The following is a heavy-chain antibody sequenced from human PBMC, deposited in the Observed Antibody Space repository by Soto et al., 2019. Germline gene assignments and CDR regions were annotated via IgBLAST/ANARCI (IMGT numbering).Heavy chain of an antibody. D-gene: IGHD4-17*01. J-gene: IGHJ3*02. V-gene: IGHV1-18*03. CDR3: ARDRGDDYGDYVAFDS. Sequence: ASVKVSCKASGYTFTSYGISWVRQAPGQGLEWMGWISAYNGNTNYAQKLQGRVTMTTDTSTSTAYMELRSLRSDDMAVCYCARDRGDDYGDYVAFDSWCQGTMVTVSS. CDR1: GYTFTSYG. CDR2: ISAYNGNT.